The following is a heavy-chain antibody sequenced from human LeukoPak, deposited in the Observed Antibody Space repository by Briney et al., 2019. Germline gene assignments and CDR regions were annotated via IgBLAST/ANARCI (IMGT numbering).Heavy chain of an antibody. J-gene: IGHJ4*02. D-gene: IGHD5-12*01. CDR2: IKSKTDGGTT. V-gene: IGHV3-15*01. CDR1: GFTFSNAW. Sequence: GGSLRLSCAASGFTFSNAWMSWVRQAPGKGLEWVGRIKSKTDGGTTDYAAPVKGRFTISRDDSKNSVYLQMDSLKTEDTAVYYCADIGSAGTDHWGQGTLVTVSS. CDR3: ADIGSAGTDH.